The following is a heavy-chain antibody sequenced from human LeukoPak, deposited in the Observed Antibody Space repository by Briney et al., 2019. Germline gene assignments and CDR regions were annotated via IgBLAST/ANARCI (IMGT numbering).Heavy chain of an antibody. V-gene: IGHV3-11*06. CDR3: ARVGVIVAAGTFDY. Sequence: GRSLRLSCTASGFTFSDYYMSWISQAPGKGLEWVSYISSSGSDTNYADSVRGRFTVSRDNAKSSLYLQMNSLRAEDTAFYYCARVGVIVAAGTFDYWGQGTLVTVSS. J-gene: IGHJ4*02. D-gene: IGHD6-13*01. CDR1: GFTFSDYY. CDR2: ISSSGSDT.